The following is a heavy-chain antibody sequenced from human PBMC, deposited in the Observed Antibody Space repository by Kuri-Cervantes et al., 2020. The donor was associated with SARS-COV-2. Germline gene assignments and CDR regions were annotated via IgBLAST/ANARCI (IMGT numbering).Heavy chain of an antibody. CDR2: IYHSGST. V-gene: IGHV4-38-2*01. CDR1: GDSIKSGYF. D-gene: IGHD3-16*01. Sequence: GSLRLSCAVSGDSIKSGYFWGWIRQPPGKPMEWIASIYHSGSTYYNPSLQSRVTISVDKSKNQFSLKMNSLTAADTAVYYCARPLEGGDYFDYWGQGTLVTVSS. J-gene: IGHJ4*02. CDR3: ARPLEGGDYFDY.